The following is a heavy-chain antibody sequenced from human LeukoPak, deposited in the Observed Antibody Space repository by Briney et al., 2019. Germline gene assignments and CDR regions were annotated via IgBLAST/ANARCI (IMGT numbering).Heavy chain of an antibody. V-gene: IGHV4-34*01. CDR2: INHSGST. D-gene: IGHD5-24*01. Sequence: PSETLSLTCAVYGGSFSGYYWSWIRQPPGKGLEWIGEINHSGSTNYNPSLKSRVTISVDTSKNQFSLKLSSVTAADTAVYYCARGSYSRDGYNRSWRYFDLWGRGTLVTVSS. J-gene: IGHJ2*01. CDR1: GGSFSGYY. CDR3: ARGSYSRDGYNRSWRYFDL.